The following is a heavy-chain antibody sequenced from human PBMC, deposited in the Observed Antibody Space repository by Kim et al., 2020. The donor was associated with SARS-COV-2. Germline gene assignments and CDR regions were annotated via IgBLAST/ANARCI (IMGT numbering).Heavy chain of an antibody. Sequence: DSGKGRFIISRDNSKNTMYLQMNGLRAEDTSVYYCAKVRSSSWDNYFDYWGQGTLVTVAS. J-gene: IGHJ4*02. V-gene: IGHV3-23*02. D-gene: IGHD6-13*01. CDR3: AKVRSSSWDNYFDY.